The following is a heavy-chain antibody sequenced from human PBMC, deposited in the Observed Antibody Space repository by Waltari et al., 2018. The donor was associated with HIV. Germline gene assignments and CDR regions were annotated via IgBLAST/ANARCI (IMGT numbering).Heavy chain of an antibody. V-gene: IGHV3-30*04. CDR1: GFTFSSYA. CDR2: ISYDGSNK. J-gene: IGHJ6*02. CDR3: ARDDSGSYRYYYYGMDV. D-gene: IGHD1-26*01. Sequence: AASGFTFSSYAMHWVRQAPGKGLERVAVISYDGSNKYYEDAMKGRFTISRDNSRNALYLQMNSLRAEDTAVYYCARDDSGSYRYYYYGMDVWGQGTTVTVSS.